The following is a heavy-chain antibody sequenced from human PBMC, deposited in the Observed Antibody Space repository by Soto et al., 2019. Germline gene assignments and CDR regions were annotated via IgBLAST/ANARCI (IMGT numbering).Heavy chain of an antibody. D-gene: IGHD3-9*01. Sequence: PSETLSLTCTVSGGSISSYYWSWIRQPPGKGLEWIGYIYYSGNTNYNPSLKSRVTISVDTSKNQFSLKLSSVTAADSAAYYCAGFTQVGRYFDWLDPWGQGTMVTVSS. CDR2: IYYSGNT. V-gene: IGHV4-59*01. CDR1: GGSISSYY. J-gene: IGHJ5*02. CDR3: AGFTQVGRYFDWLDP.